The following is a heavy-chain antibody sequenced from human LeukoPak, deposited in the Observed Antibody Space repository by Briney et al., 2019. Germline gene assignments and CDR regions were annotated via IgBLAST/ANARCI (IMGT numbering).Heavy chain of an antibody. CDR3: AKDLGLYSSGWYGYFDY. CDR2: ISGSGGST. J-gene: IGHJ4*02. D-gene: IGHD6-19*01. Sequence: GGSLRLSCAASGFTFSSYGMHWVRQAPGKGLEWVSAISGSGGSTYYADSVKGRFTISRDNSKNTLYLQMNSLRAEDTAVYYCAKDLGLYSSGWYGYFDYWGQGTLVTVSS. V-gene: IGHV3-23*01. CDR1: GFTFSSYG.